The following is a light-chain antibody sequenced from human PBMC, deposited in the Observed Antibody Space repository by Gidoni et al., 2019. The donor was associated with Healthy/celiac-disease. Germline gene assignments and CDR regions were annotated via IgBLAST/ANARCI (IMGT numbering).Light chain of an antibody. CDR1: QSISNSY. Sequence: EIVLTQSPGTLSLSPGERATLSCRASQSISNSYLVWYQQKPGQAPRLLLYGASSRATGIPDRFSGSGSGTDFTLTISRLEPADFAVYYCQQYGSSPWTFXQXTKVEIK. V-gene: IGKV3-20*01. CDR3: QQYGSSPWT. CDR2: GAS. J-gene: IGKJ1*01.